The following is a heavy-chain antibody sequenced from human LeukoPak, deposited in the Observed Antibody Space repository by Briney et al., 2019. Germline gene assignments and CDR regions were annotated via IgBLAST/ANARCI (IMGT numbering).Heavy chain of an antibody. V-gene: IGHV1-18*04. Sequence: GASVKVSCKASGYTFTGYYMHWVRQAPGQGLEWMGWISAYNGNTNYAQKLQGRVTMTTDTSTSTAYMELRSLRSDDTAVYYCARERGGLIVATIGFDYWGQRTLVTVSS. CDR1: GYTFTGYY. J-gene: IGHJ4*02. CDR2: ISAYNGNT. D-gene: IGHD5-12*01. CDR3: ARERGGLIVATIGFDY.